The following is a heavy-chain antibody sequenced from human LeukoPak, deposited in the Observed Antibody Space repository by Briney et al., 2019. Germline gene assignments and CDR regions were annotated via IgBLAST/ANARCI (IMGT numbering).Heavy chain of an antibody. J-gene: IGHJ4*02. CDR3: ARVEHRITMVRGVFDY. CDR1: GFTVSSNY. D-gene: IGHD3-10*01. CDR2: IYSGGST. V-gene: IGHV3-53*01. Sequence: GGSLRLSCAASGFTVSSNYMSWVRQAPGKGLEWVSVIYSGGSTYYADSVKGRFTISRDNSKSTLYLQMNSLRAEDTAVYYCARVEHRITMVRGVFDYWGQGTLVTVSS.